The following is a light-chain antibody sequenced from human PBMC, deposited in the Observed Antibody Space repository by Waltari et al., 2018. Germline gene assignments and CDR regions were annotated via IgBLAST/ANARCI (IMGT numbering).Light chain of an antibody. CDR2: GAS. V-gene: IGKV3-15*01. CDR1: QSVSSN. J-gene: IGKJ2*01. Sequence: EIVMTQSPATLSVSPGERATLPCRASQSVSSNLAWYQQKPAQAPRLLIYGASTRATGIPARFSGSGSGTEFTLTISSLQSEDFAVYYCQQYNNWPPNTFGQGTKLEIK. CDR3: QQYNNWPPNT.